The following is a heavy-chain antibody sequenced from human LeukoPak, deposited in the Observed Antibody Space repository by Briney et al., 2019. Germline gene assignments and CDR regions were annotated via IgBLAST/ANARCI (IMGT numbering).Heavy chain of an antibody. D-gene: IGHD1-26*01. CDR2: ITGNGAST. CDR1: GFTFRSYD. J-gene: IGHJ4*02. Sequence: PGGSLRLSCAASGFTFRSYDINWVRQAPGKGLEWVSSITGNGASTNFADSVRGRFTISRDNSKNTAYLQTNSLRAEDTAVYYCAGSGSHVYWGQGTLVTVSS. V-gene: IGHV3-23*01. CDR3: AGSGSHVY.